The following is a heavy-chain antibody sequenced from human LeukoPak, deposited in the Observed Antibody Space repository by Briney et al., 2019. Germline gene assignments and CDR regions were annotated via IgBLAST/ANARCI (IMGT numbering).Heavy chain of an antibody. V-gene: IGHV5-10-1*01. CDR1: GYSFTSYW. CDR2: IDPSDSYT. D-gene: IGHD4-17*01. Sequence: GESLKISCKGSGYSFTSYWISWVRQMPGKGLEWMGRIDPSDSYTNYSPSFQGHGTISAHKSISTAYLQSSSLKASDTAMDYCARLGDYDDYASDYWGQGTLVTVSS. J-gene: IGHJ4*02. CDR3: ARLGDYDDYASDY.